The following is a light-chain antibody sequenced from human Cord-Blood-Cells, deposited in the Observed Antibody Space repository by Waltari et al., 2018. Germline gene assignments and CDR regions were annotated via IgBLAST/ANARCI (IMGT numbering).Light chain of an antibody. J-gene: IGLJ3*02. CDR1: SSDVGGYNY. CDR2: EVS. CDR3: SSYTSSSTRV. V-gene: IGLV2-14*01. Sequence: QSALTQPASVSGSPGQSITIPCTGTSSDVGGYNYVSWYQQHPGKAPKLRIHEVSNRPAGVCNRFSGSKSGNTASLTISGLQAEDEADYYCSSYTSSSTRVFGGGTKLTVL.